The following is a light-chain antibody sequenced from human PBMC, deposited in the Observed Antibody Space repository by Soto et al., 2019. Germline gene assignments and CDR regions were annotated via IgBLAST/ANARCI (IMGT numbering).Light chain of an antibody. Sequence: EIMMSETPATLSVSPGERATLSFMASQSVDSNLAWYQQKPGQPPRLLIYDASTRATGIPARFSGSGSGTDFTLTISSLEPEDFAVYYCQQRSNWPITFGQGTRLEI. CDR2: DAS. V-gene: IGKV3-11*01. J-gene: IGKJ5*01. CDR3: QQRSNWPIT. CDR1: QSVDSN.